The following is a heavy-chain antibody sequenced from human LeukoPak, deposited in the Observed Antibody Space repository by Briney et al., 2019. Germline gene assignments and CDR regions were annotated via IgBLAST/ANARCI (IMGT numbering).Heavy chain of an antibody. CDR2: IGASGADT. D-gene: IGHD3-22*01. CDR3: ARRPRDTSGYYLGAFHD. Sequence: PGGSLRLFCAASGFTFTNYAMTWVRQAPGKGLEWVSFIGASGADTYYSASVEGRFTVSRENSQNTLFLHMSSLRTADTAVYFCARRPRDTSGYYLGAFHDWGQGTTVTVSS. CDR1: GFTFTNYA. V-gene: IGHV3-23*01. J-gene: IGHJ3*01.